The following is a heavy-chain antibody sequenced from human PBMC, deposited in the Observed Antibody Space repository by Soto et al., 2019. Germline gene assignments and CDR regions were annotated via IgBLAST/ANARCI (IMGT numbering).Heavy chain of an antibody. Sequence: SETLSLTCAVYGGSFSGYYWSWIRQPPGKGLEWIGEINHSGSTNYNPSLKSRVTISVDTSKNQFSLKLSSVTAADTAVYYCARVTAVLRFLEWPAPYYFDYWGQGTLVTVSS. J-gene: IGHJ4*02. CDR2: INHSGST. CDR3: ARVTAVLRFLEWPAPYYFDY. CDR1: GGSFSGYY. D-gene: IGHD3-3*01. V-gene: IGHV4-34*01.